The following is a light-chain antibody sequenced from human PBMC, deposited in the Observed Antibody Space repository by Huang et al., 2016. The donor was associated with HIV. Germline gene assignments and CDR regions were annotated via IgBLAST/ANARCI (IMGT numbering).Light chain of an antibody. J-gene: IGKJ1*01. CDR2: WAS. CDR3: QQYYSSLWT. CDR1: QSLLYNSNSKNY. V-gene: IGKV4-1*01. Sequence: DIVMTQSPDSLTVSLGERATIHCKSSQSLLYNSNSKNYLNWYQQKPGQPPKLLIYWASARESGVPDRFSGSGYGTNFTLTISSLQAEDVAVYYCQQYYSSLWTFGQGTKVEIK.